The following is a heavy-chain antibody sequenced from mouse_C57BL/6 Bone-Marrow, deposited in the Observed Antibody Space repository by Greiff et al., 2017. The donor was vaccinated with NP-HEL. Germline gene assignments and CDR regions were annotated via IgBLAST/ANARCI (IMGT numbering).Heavy chain of an antibody. Sequence: EVKVVESGGDLVKPGGSLKLSCAASGFTFSSYGMSWVRQTPDKRLEWVATISSGGSYTYYPDSVKGRFTISRDNAKNTLYLQMSSLKSEDTAMYYCARTRPRDYWGQGTSVTVSS. V-gene: IGHV5-6*01. CDR2: ISSGGSYT. CDR3: ARTRPRDY. J-gene: IGHJ4*01. CDR1: GFTFSSYG.